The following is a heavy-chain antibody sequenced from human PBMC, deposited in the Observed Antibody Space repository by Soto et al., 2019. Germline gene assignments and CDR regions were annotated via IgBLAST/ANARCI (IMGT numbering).Heavy chain of an antibody. CDR3: ARVARRSHYKDGMDV. CDR1: GYSFTSYW. V-gene: IGHV5-51*01. CDR2: IYPGDSDT. Sequence: PGESLKISCQGSGYSFTSYWIGWVRQMPGKGLEWMGIIYPGDSDTRYSPSFQGQVTISADKSISTAYLQWSSLKASDTAMYYCARVARRSHYKDGMDVWGQGTTVTVSS. J-gene: IGHJ6*02. D-gene: IGHD4-4*01.